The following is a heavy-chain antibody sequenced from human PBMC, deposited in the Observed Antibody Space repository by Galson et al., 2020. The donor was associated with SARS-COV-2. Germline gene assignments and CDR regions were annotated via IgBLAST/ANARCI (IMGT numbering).Heavy chain of an antibody. CDR3: ARRAGRIFDY. D-gene: IGHD2-15*01. CDR1: GGSISSYY. Sequence: TLSLTCTVSGGSISSYYWSWIRQPPGKGLEWIGYIYYSGSTNYNPSLKSRVTISVDTSKNQFSLKLSSVTAADTAVYYCARRAGRIFDYWGQGTLVTVSS. CDR2: IYYSGST. J-gene: IGHJ4*02. V-gene: IGHV4-59*01.